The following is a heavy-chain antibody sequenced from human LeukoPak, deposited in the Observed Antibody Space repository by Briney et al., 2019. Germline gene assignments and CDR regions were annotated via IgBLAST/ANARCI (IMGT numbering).Heavy chain of an antibody. Sequence: PGGSLRLSCAASGFTFSSYDMSWVRQALERGLEWVSRITGSGGSTYYADSVKGRFTISRDNSKTTMYLQMNSLRAEDTAVYYCAKGNWGERLDWYFDLWGRGALVTVSS. CDR1: GFTFSSYD. J-gene: IGHJ2*01. D-gene: IGHD1-26*01. CDR2: ITGSGGST. V-gene: IGHV3-23*01. CDR3: AKGNWGERLDWYFDL.